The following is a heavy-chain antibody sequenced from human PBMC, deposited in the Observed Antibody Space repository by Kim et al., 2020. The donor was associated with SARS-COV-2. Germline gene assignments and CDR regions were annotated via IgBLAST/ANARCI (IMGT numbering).Heavy chain of an antibody. V-gene: IGHV3-23*01. CDR3: AKDGLFYYGMDV. J-gene: IGHJ6*02. Sequence: TYSRDSVKGRFTISRDNSKNMLYQQMNSLRAEDTAVYYCAKDGLFYYGMDVWGQGTAVTVSS. CDR2: T.